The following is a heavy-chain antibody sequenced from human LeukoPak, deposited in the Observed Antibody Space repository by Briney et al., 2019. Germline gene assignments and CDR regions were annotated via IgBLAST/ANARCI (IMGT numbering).Heavy chain of an antibody. Sequence: SETLSLTCAVYGGSFSGYYWSWIRQPPGKGLEWIGEINHSGSTNYNPSLKSRVTISVDTSKNQFSLKLSSVTAADTAVYYCARGANWFDPCGQGTLVTVSS. CDR3: ARGANWFDP. CDR2: INHSGST. J-gene: IGHJ5*02. V-gene: IGHV4-34*01. CDR1: GGSFSGYY.